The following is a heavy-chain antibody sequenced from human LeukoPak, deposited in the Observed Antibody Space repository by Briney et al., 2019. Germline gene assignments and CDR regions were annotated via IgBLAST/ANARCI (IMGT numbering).Heavy chain of an antibody. Sequence: KASETLSLTCTVSGGSISSYYWSWIRQPPGKGLEWIGYIYYSGSTNYNPSLKSRVTISVDTSKNQFSLKLSSVTAADTAVYYCARSFDYGAYYYYMDVRGKGTTVTISS. CDR1: GGSISSYY. V-gene: IGHV4-59*01. J-gene: IGHJ6*03. CDR3: ARSFDYGAYYYYMDV. CDR2: IYYSGST. D-gene: IGHD4-17*01.